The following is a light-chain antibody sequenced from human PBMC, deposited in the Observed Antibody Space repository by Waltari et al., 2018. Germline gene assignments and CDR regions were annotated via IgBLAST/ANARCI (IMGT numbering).Light chain of an antibody. Sequence: ELVLTQSPGTLSFSLGERATVSCRASQSVSRALAWYQQKPGQAPRLLIYGASTRATGIPDRFSGSGSGTDFSLTISRLEPDDFAVYYCQHYLRLPVTFGQGTTVEI. V-gene: IGKV3-20*01. J-gene: IGKJ1*01. CDR3: QHYLRLPVT. CDR2: GAS. CDR1: QSVSRA.